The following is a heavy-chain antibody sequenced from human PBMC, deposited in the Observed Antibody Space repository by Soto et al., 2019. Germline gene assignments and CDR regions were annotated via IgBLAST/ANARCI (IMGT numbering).Heavy chain of an antibody. V-gene: IGHV1-69*13. CDR1: GGTFSSYA. Sequence: ASVKVSCKASGGTFSSYAISWVRQAPGQGLEWMGGIIPIFGTANYAQKFQGRVTITADESTSTAYMELSSLRSEDTAVYYCAGRYSSSGASSGWYTVYYYGMDVWGQGTTVTVSS. CDR2: IIPIFGTA. J-gene: IGHJ6*02. D-gene: IGHD6-19*01. CDR3: AGRYSSSGASSGWYTVYYYGMDV.